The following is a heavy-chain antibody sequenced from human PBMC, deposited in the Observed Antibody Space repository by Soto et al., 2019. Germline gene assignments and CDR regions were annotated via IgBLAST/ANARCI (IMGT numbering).Heavy chain of an antibody. V-gene: IGHV4-31*02. CDR1: GGSISSGGYC. D-gene: IGHD6-13*01. J-gene: IGHJ4*02. CDR2: IYYSGST. CDR3: ARATSIAAAGLDY. Sequence: SETLSLTWTVSGGSISSGGYCWSWIRQHPGKGLEWIGYIYYSGSTYYNPSLKSRVTISVDTSKNQFSLKLSSVTAADTAVYYCARATSIAAAGLDYWGQGTLVTVSS.